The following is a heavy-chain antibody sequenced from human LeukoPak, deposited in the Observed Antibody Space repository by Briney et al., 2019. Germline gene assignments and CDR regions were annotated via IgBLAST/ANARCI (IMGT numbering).Heavy chain of an antibody. Sequence: ASVKVSCKASGYTFTGYYMHWVRQAPGQGLEWMGWINPNSGGTDYAQKFQGRVAMTRDTSISTAYMELRRLRSDDAAVYYCARAPLPYCSSTSCNLGCNWFDPWGQGTLVTVSS. CDR3: ARAPLPYCSSTSCNLGCNWFDP. J-gene: IGHJ5*02. V-gene: IGHV1-2*02. CDR1: GYTFTGYY. CDR2: INPNSGGT. D-gene: IGHD2-2*01.